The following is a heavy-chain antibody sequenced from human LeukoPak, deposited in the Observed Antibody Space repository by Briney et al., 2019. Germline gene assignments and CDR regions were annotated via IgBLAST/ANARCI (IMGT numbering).Heavy chain of an antibody. Sequence: GGSLRLFCATSGFSFTDYPMNWVRRAPGKGLEWISNIRTTAEGAKYAYYADSVKGRVTISRDDGKNTLYLHMNSLRDDDTAVYYCATDQRYAFDYWGQGILVTVSS. CDR3: ATDQRYAFDY. D-gene: IGHD3-9*01. CDR2: IRTTAEGAKYA. J-gene: IGHJ4*02. CDR1: GFSFTDYP. V-gene: IGHV3-48*02.